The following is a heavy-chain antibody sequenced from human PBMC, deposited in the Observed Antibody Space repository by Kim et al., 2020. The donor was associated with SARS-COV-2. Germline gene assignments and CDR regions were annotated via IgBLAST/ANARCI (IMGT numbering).Heavy chain of an antibody. J-gene: IGHJ4*02. CDR3: ARGGAAAGTEYFDY. Sequence: QQFQGKVKMTADESTSTAYMELSSLRPEDTAVYYCARGGAAAGTEYFDYWGQGTLVTVSS. D-gene: IGHD6-13*01. V-gene: IGHV1-69*01.